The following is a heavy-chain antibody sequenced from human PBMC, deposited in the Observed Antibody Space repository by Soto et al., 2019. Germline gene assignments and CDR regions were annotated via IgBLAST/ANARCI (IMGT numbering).Heavy chain of an antibody. J-gene: IGHJ4*02. D-gene: IGHD3-22*01. CDR2: ISYDGSNK. CDR1: GFTFSSYA. Sequence: SLRLSCAASGFTFSSYALHWVRQAPGKGLEWVAFISYDGSNKFYADSVKGRFTLSRDTSKNTLYLQMNSLRAEDTAVYYCARVLGGYPNFDYWGQGTLVTVSS. CDR3: ARVLGGYPNFDY. V-gene: IGHV3-30-3*01.